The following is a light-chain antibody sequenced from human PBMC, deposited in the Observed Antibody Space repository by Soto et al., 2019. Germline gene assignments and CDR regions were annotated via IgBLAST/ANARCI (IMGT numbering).Light chain of an antibody. CDR1: PSNSGAGYD. J-gene: IGLJ2*01. CDR3: QSYDSSRKSPLV. Sequence: QSVLTHPPSVSRAAGQRGSISCTGSPSNSGAGYDVHWYRTLPGTPPKLHIHDKNNRPSGVPDRFSASKSGTSASLAITGLQAEDEADYYCQSYDSSRKSPLVFGGGTKLTVL. V-gene: IGLV1-40*01. CDR2: DKN.